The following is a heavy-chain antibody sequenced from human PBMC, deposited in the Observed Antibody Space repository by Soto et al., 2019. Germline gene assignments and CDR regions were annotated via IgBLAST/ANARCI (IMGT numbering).Heavy chain of an antibody. Sequence: GASVKGSCKASGYNFINYGISWVRQAPGQGLEWMGWISGYKGNTNDAQKLQGRVPMTTDTSTCTAYMELRSLRSNDTAVYYCVRALDGSVPYYTDYWGQGTLVTVSS. CDR2: ISGYKGNT. J-gene: IGHJ4*02. CDR1: GYNFINYG. D-gene: IGHD3-10*01. CDR3: VRALDGSVPYYTDY. V-gene: IGHV1-18*01.